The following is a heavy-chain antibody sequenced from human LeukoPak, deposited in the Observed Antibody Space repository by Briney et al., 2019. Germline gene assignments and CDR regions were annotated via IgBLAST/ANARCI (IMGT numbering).Heavy chain of an antibody. D-gene: IGHD2-2*01. Sequence: PRRSLRPSCAASRFTFTRYSMNWVRPPPDKGTEWASSINTSSSYIYYADSVKGRFTISRDNAKNSLYLQMNSLRAEDTAVYYCARADIVVVPAAMYGDYLDYWGQGTLVTVSS. V-gene: IGHV3-21*01. CDR1: RFTFTRYS. CDR3: ARADIVVVPAAMYGDYLDY. J-gene: IGHJ4*02. CDR2: INTSSSYI.